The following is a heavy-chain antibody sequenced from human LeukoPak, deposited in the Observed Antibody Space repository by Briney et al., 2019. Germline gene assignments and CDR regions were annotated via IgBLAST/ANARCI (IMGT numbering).Heavy chain of an antibody. V-gene: IGHV3-23*01. CDR1: GFTFSSYA. D-gene: IGHD3-3*01. J-gene: IGHJ4*02. Sequence: GGSLRLSCAASGFTFSSYAMSWVRQAPGKGLEWVSAISGSGGSTYYADSVKGRFTISRDNSKNTLYLQMNSLRAEDTAVYYCAKDSLGYYDFWSGPPHFDYWGQGTLVTVSS. CDR3: AKDSLGYYDFWSGPPHFDY. CDR2: ISGSGGST.